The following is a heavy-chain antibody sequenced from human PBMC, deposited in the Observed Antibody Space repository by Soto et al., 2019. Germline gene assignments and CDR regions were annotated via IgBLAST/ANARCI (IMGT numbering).Heavy chain of an antibody. CDR3: ARKGVAARRLYYYYYMDV. D-gene: IGHD6-6*01. CDR1: GGTFSSYT. CDR2: IIPILGIA. V-gene: IGHV1-69*02. Sequence: SVKVACKASGGTFSSYTISWVRQAPGQGLEWMGRIIPILGIANYAQKFQGRVTITADNSTSTAYMELSSLRSEDTAVYYCARKGVAARRLYYYYYMDVWGKGTTVTVS. J-gene: IGHJ6*03.